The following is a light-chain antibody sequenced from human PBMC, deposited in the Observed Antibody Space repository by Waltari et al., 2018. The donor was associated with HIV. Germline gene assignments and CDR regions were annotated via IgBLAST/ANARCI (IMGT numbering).Light chain of an antibody. CDR1: SNDVGTYTL. CDR2: EVT. J-gene: IGLJ3*02. CDR3: CSYGGSSSFVV. V-gene: IGLV2-23*02. Sequence: QSALTQPASVSGSPGQSISISCTGTSNDVGTYTLVSWYRQHPGKAPTLLIYEVTKRPSGVSHRFSGANSGNTASLTISVLQADDEADYFCCSYGGSSSFVVFGGGTTLTVL.